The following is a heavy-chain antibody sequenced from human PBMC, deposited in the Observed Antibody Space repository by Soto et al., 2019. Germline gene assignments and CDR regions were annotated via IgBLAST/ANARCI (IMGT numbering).Heavy chain of an antibody. V-gene: IGHV3-21*01. D-gene: IGHD2-15*01. CDR1: GPTFSHYS. Sequence: PGGSLRLSCGASGPTFSHYSMNWVRQAPGKGLEWVSSMSDRSDYIYYADSVRGRFTISRDNAKNSLYLQMNSLSDEDTAVYYCARDGTVVGYFDFWGRGTLVTVSS. CDR3: ARDGTVVGYFDF. J-gene: IGHJ2*01. CDR2: MSDRSDYI.